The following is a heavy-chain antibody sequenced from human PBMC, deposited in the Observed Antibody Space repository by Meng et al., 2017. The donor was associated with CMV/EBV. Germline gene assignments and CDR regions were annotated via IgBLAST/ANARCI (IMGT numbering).Heavy chain of an antibody. Sequence: GESLKISCAASGFTFSSYAMSWVRQAPGKGLEWVSAISGSGGSTYYADSVKGRFTISRDNAKNSLYLQMNSLRAEDTAVYYCARVLPDCSSTSCYGMDVWGQGTTVTVSS. J-gene: IGHJ6*02. V-gene: IGHV3-23*01. CDR2: ISGSGGST. CDR3: ARVLPDCSSTSCYGMDV. CDR1: GFTFSSYA. D-gene: IGHD2-2*01.